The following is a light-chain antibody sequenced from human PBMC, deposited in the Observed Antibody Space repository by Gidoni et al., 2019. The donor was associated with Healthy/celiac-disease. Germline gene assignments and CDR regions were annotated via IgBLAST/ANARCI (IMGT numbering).Light chain of an antibody. CDR1: QSVSSY. V-gene: IGKV3-11*01. Sequence: EIVLPQSPATLSLSPGDRATLSCRASQSVSSYLAWYQQKPGQAPRLLIYDASNRATGIPARCSGSGSGTDFTLTISSLEPEDFAVYYCQQRSNWPLTFGGGTKVEIK. J-gene: IGKJ4*01. CDR3: QQRSNWPLT. CDR2: DAS.